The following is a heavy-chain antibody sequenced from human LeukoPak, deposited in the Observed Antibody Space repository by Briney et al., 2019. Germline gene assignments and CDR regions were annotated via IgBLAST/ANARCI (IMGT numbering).Heavy chain of an antibody. CDR2: ISTYNGDT. J-gene: IGHJ5*02. V-gene: IGHV1-18*01. CDR3: ARDPSNTSGWKTWFDT. Sequence: SVKVCCKASGFIFTKYGISWVRQAPGQGLEWGGWISTYNGDTNYAQKLQGRVTMTTDTSTSTAYMELTSLRSDDTAFYYCARDPSNTSGWKTWFDTWGQGTLVTVSS. CDR1: GFIFTKYG. D-gene: IGHD6-19*01.